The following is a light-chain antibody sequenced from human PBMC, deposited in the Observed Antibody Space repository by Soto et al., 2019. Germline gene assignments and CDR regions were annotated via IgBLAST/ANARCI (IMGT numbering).Light chain of an antibody. J-gene: IGKJ2*01. Sequence: EIVLTQSPATLSLSPGERATLSCRASQSVSSYLAWYQQKPGQAPRLLIFDATDRATGIPARFSGSGSGTDFTLSISRIEPEDFAVYYCQQRSPWPQYPFGQGNKLEIK. CDR3: QQRSPWPQYP. CDR1: QSVSSY. V-gene: IGKV3-11*01. CDR2: DAT.